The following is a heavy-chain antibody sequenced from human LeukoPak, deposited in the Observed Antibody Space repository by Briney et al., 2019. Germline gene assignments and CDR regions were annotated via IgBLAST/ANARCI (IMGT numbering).Heavy chain of an antibody. V-gene: IGHV4-59*01. D-gene: IGHD6-19*01. CDR2: IYYSGST. J-gene: IGHJ4*02. CDR1: GGSISSYY. CDR3: AMLGGQWLVSPFDY. Sequence: SETLSLTCTVSGGSISSYYWSWIRQPPGKGQEWIGYIYYSGSTNYNPTLKSRVTISVDTSKNQFSLKLSSVTAADTAVYYCAMLGGQWLVSPFDYWGQGTLVTVSS.